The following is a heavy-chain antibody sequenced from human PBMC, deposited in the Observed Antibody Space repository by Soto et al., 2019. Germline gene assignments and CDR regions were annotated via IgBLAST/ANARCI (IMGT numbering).Heavy chain of an antibody. V-gene: IGHV3-33*01. CDR2: IWYDGSNK. Sequence: PGGSLRLSCAASGFTFSSYGMHWVRQAPGKGLEWVAVIWYDGSNKYYADSVKGRFTISRDNSKNTLYLQMNSLRAEDTAVYYCARDMHCSGGSCYSVYYYYYGMDVWGQGTTVTVS. CDR1: GFTFSSYG. D-gene: IGHD2-15*01. CDR3: ARDMHCSGGSCYSVYYYYYGMDV. J-gene: IGHJ6*02.